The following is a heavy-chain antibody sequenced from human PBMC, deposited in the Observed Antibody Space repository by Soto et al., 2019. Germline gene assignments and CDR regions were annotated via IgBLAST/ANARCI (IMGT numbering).Heavy chain of an antibody. CDR2: ITSSSSYT. J-gene: IGHJ4*02. D-gene: IGHD1-1*01. CDR3: VGGQDNLAVNFDY. CDR1: GSTFSDYY. Sequence: QVQLVESGGGLVKPGGSLRLSCAASGSTFSDYYMSWIRQAPGKGLEWLSYITSSSSYTHYADSVKGRFTISRDNAKNSLYLQMNSLRAEDTAVSYCVGGQDNLAVNFDYWGQGTLVTVSS. V-gene: IGHV3-11*05.